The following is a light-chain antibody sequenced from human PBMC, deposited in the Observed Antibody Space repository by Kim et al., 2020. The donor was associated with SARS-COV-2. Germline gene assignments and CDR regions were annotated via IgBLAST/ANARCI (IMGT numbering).Light chain of an antibody. CDR2: GAS. CDR1: QSVSNN. CDR3: HHYNDWPPGDT. Sequence: PGESATLACRASQSVSNNLAWYQHKPGRPPRLLIYGASTRATGVPARFSGSGSGTDFTLTVSSLQSEDFAVYYCHHYNDWPPGDTFGQGTTLEI. J-gene: IGKJ2*01. V-gene: IGKV3-15*01.